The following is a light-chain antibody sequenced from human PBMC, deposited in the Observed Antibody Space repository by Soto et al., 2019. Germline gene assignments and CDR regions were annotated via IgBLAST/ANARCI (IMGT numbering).Light chain of an antibody. V-gene: IGLV2-14*01. Sequence: QSVLTQPASVSGSPGQSITISCTGTSNDIGASDYVSWHQQYPGKAPQLLISRVNNRTSGVSSRFSGSKSGNTASLTISGLQPEDESDFYCSSYTRSTTWVFGGGTKVTVL. CDR2: RVN. J-gene: IGLJ3*02. CDR3: SSYTRSTTWV. CDR1: SNDIGASDY.